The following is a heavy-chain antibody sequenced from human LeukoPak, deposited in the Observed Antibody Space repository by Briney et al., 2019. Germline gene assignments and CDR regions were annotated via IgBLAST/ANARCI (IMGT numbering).Heavy chain of an antibody. Sequence: MPSETLSLTCAVYGGSFSGYYWSWIRQPPGKGLEWIGEINHSGSTNYNPSLKSRATISVDTSKNQFSLKLSSVTAADTAVYYCARGIRSYYDSSGIYYFDYWGQGTLVTVSS. CDR3: ARGIRSYYDSSGIYYFDY. CDR2: INHSGST. CDR1: GGSFSGYY. V-gene: IGHV4-34*01. J-gene: IGHJ4*02. D-gene: IGHD3-22*01.